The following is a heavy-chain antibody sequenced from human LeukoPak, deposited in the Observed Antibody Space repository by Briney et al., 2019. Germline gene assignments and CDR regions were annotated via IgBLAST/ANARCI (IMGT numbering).Heavy chain of an antibody. CDR3: ARILRDGYNFGPFDY. J-gene: IGHJ4*02. CDR2: IYSGGST. CDR1: GFTVSSNY. D-gene: IGHD5-24*01. Sequence: PGGSLRLSCAASGFTVSSNYMSWVRQAPGKGLEWVSVIYSGGSTYYADSVKGRFTISRDNSKNTLYLQMNSLRAEDTAMYYCARILRDGYNFGPFDYWGQGTLVTVSS. V-gene: IGHV3-53*01.